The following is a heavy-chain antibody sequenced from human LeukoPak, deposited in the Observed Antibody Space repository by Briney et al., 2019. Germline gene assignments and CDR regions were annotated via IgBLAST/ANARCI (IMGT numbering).Heavy chain of an antibody. V-gene: IGHV4-61*01. Sequence: SETLSLTCSVSGGSVSSGRYYWSWIRQPPGKGLDWIGYIYYSGSTSYNPPLKSRVTISVDTSKNQFSLKLSSVTAADTAVYYSARATPSRSGLNYWGQGTLVSVSS. CDR1: GGSVSSGRYY. CDR3: ARATPSRSGLNY. D-gene: IGHD6-19*01. J-gene: IGHJ4*02. CDR2: IYYSGST.